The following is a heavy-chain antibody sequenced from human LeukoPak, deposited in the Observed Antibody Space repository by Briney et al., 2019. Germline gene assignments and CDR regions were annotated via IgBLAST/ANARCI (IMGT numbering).Heavy chain of an antibody. CDR1: GYIFTGYY. CDR2: INPNSGGT. V-gene: IGHV1-2*02. CDR3: ARGQLVRGYYYMDV. D-gene: IGHD6-13*01. Sequence: ASVKVSCKASGYIFTGYYLHWVRQVPGQGLESMGWINPNSGGTNYAQKFQGRVTMTRDMAISTAYMELNSLTSDDTAVYYCARGQLVRGYYYMDVWDKGTTVTVSS. J-gene: IGHJ6*03.